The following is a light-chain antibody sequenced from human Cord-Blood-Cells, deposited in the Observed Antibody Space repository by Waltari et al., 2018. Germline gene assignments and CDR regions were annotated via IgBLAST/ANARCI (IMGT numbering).Light chain of an antibody. CDR1: NIGRKS. CDR3: QVWDSSSDHPV. CDR2: YDR. V-gene: IGLV3-21*04. J-gene: IGLJ3*02. Sequence: SYVLTQPPSVSVAPGKTARITFGGNNIGRKSEHWYQQNPGQAPVLVIYYDRDRPSGIPARFSGSNSGNTATLTISRVEAGDEADYYCQVWDSSSDHPVFGGGTKLTVL.